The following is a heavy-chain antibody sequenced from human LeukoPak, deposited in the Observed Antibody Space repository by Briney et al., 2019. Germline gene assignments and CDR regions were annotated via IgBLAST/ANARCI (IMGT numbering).Heavy chain of an antibody. Sequence: PSETLSLTCTVSGGSISSYYWTWIRQPPGKGLEWIGYIYYSGSTNYNPSLKSRVTISVDTSKNQFSLKLSSVTAADTAVYYCAREMVDAFDIWGQGTMVTVSS. CDR2: IYYSGST. CDR3: AREMVDAFDI. V-gene: IGHV4-59*12. J-gene: IGHJ3*02. CDR1: GGSISSYY. D-gene: IGHD2-8*01.